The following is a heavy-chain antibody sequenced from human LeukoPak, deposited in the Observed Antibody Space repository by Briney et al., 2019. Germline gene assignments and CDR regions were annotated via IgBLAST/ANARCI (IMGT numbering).Heavy chain of an antibody. CDR3: AKRGVVIRVILVGFHKEAYYFDS. D-gene: IGHD3-22*01. CDR1: GITLSNYG. V-gene: IGHV3-23*01. CDR2: ISDSGGRT. Sequence: GGSLRLSCAVSGITLSNYGMSWVRQAPGKGLEWVAGISDSGGRTNYADSVKGRFTISRDNPKSTLYLQMNSLRVEDTAVYFCAKRGVVIRVILVGFHKEAYYFDSWGQGALVTVSS. J-gene: IGHJ4*02.